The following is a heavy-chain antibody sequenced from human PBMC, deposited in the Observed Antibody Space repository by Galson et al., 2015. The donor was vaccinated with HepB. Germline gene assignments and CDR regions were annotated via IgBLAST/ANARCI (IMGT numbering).Heavy chain of an antibody. CDR3: ARGGYCSGGSCYIYFDY. CDR1: GYTFTGYY. J-gene: IGHJ4*02. Sequence: SVKVSCKASGYTFTGYYMHWVRQAPGQGLEWMGRINPNSGGTNYAQKFQGRVTMTRDTSISTAYMELSGLRSDDTAVYYCARGGYCSGGSCYIYFDYWGQGTLVPVSS. D-gene: IGHD2-15*01. CDR2: INPNSGGT. V-gene: IGHV1-2*06.